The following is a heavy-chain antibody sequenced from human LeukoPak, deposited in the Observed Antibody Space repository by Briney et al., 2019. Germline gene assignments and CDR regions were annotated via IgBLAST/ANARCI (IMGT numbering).Heavy chain of an antibody. CDR3: ARDRRGLYYDSSGYVVN. J-gene: IGHJ4*02. CDR2: INWNGGST. D-gene: IGHD3-22*01. V-gene: IGHV3-20*04. Sequence: GGSLRLSCAASGFTFDDYGMSWVRQAPGKGLEWVSGINWNGGSTGYADSVKGRFTISRDNAKNSLNLQMNSLRAEDTALYYCARDRRGLYYDSSGYVVNWGQGTLVTVSS. CDR1: GFTFDDYG.